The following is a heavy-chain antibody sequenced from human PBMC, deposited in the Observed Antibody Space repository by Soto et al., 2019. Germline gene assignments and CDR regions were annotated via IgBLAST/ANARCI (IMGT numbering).Heavy chain of an antibody. Sequence: QVQLVQSGAEVKKPGASVKVSCKASGYTFTSYGISWVRQAPGQGLEWMGWISAYNGNTKKAQKLQARATMTTDTSTSTAYMEVRSLRSDDTAVYGCARERSYYSDYWGQGTLVTVSS. CDR1: GYTFTSYG. V-gene: IGHV1-18*01. CDR2: ISAYNGNT. CDR3: ARERSYYSDY. J-gene: IGHJ4*02. D-gene: IGHD3-10*01.